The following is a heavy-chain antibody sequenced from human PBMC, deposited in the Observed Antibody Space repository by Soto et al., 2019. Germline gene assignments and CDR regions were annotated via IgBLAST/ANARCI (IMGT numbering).Heavy chain of an antibody. CDR3: TRDPGQFYYGINWFDP. V-gene: IGHV3-21*01. CDR2: ISSTSTSI. J-gene: IGHJ5*02. CDR1: GVTFNTYT. Sequence: GGSLRLSFAASGVTFNTYTLTWVRQAPGKGLEWVSSISSTSTSIYYADSVKGRFTISRDNAKNSLYLQMNSLRAEDTAVYYCTRDPGQFYYGINWFDPWGQGTLVTVSS. D-gene: IGHD3-10*01.